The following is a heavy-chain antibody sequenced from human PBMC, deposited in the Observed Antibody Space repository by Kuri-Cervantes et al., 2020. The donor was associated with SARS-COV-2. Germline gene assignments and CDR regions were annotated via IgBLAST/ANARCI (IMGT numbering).Heavy chain of an antibody. CDR1: GGSFSGYY. V-gene: IGHV4-34*01. J-gene: IGHJ6*02. D-gene: IGHD3-3*01. CDR2: INHSGST. CDR3: ARGSYDFWSGYYYYYGMDA. Sequence: ESLKISCAVYGGSFSGYYWSWIRQPPGKGLEWIGEINHSGSTNYNPSLKSRVTISVDTSKNQFSLKLSSVTAADTAVYYCARGSYDFWSGYYYYYGMDAWGQGTTVTVSS.